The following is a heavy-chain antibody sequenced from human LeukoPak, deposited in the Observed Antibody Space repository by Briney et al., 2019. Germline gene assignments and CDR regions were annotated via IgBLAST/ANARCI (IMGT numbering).Heavy chain of an antibody. CDR1: GGSISSGSYY. Sequence: SETLSLTCTVSGGSISSGSYYWSWIRQPAGKGLEWIGRIYISGTTYYNPSLTSRVTISEDSSKNQFSLRLHSLTAADTAIYYCTRGRGYDPVVFYFDSWGQGTAVIVSS. D-gene: IGHD2-15*01. J-gene: IGHJ4*02. CDR2: IYISGTT. CDR3: TRGRGYDPVVFYFDS. V-gene: IGHV4-61*02.